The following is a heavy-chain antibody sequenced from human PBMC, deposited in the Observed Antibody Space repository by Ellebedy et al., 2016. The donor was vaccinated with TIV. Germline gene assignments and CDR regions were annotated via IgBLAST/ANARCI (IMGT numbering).Heavy chain of an antibody. CDR3: ARDQDLYSSFFDY. J-gene: IGHJ4*02. CDR2: MRGTGGRGST. V-gene: IGHV3-66*03. CDR1: GFTVSSNY. Sequence: GESLKISCAASGFTVSSNYMSWVRRAPGQGLEWVSVMRGTGGRGSTYYADSVKGRFTISRDDSKNTLYLQMNSLRAEETAVYFCARDQDLYSSFFDYWGQGTVVTVSS. D-gene: IGHD5-12*01.